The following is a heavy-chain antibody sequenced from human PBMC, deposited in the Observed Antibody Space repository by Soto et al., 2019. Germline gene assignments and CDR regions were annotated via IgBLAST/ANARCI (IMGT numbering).Heavy chain of an antibody. CDR1: GYTLTELS. CDR3: AADAASSGWNDGAFDI. J-gene: IGHJ3*02. V-gene: IGHV1-24*01. CDR2: FDPEDGET. D-gene: IGHD6-19*01. Sequence: DSVKVSCKVSGYTLTELSMHWVRQAPGKGLEWMGGFDPEDGETIYAQKFQGRVTMTEDTSTDTAYMELSSLRSEDTAVYYCAADAASSGWNDGAFDIWGQGTMVTVSS.